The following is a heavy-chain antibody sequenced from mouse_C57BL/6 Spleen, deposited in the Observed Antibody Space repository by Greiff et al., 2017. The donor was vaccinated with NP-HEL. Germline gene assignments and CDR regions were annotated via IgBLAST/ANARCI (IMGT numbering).Heavy chain of an antibody. CDR1: GFTFSSYT. J-gene: IGHJ2*01. D-gene: IGHD4-1*01. Sequence: EVMLVESGGGLVKPGGSLKLSCAASGFTFSSYTMSWVRQTPEKRLEWVATISGGGGNTYYPDSVKGRFTISRDNAKNTLYLQMSSLRSEDTALYYCARIAGTYYFDYWGQGTTLTVSS. CDR3: ARIAGTYYFDY. CDR2: ISGGGGNT. V-gene: IGHV5-9*01.